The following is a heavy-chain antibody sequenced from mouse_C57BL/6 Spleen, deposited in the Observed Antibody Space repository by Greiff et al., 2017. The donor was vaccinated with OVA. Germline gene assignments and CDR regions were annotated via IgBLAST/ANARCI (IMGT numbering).Heavy chain of an antibody. Sequence: QVQLQQSGAELVMPGASVKLSCKASGYTFTSYWMHWVKQRPGQGLEWIGEIDPSDSYTNYNQKFKGKSTLTVDKSSSTAYMQLSSLTYEDSAVYYCARSNSYADYFDYWGQGTTLTVSS. J-gene: IGHJ2*01. D-gene: IGHD4-1*01. CDR3: ARSNSYADYFDY. CDR1: GYTFTSYW. CDR2: IDPSDSYT. V-gene: IGHV1-69*01.